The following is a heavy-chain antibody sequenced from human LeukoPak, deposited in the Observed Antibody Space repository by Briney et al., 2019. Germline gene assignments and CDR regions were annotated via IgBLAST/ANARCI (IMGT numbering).Heavy chain of an antibody. V-gene: IGHV1-2*02. Sequence: ASVKVSCKASRYTFTRYYMHWVRQAPGQRLEWMGWINPNSGGTNYAQKFQGRVTMTRDTSISTGYMELSRLRFDDTAVYYCARRDYGVDPWGQGPLVTVSS. CDR1: RYTFTRYY. D-gene: IGHD4/OR15-4a*01. J-gene: IGHJ5*02. CDR2: INPNSGGT. CDR3: ARRDYGVDP.